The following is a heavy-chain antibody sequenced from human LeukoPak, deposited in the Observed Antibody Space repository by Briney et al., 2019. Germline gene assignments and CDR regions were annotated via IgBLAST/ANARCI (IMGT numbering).Heavy chain of an antibody. CDR3: ARRSNWFDP. CDR1: GGSFSSYY. CDR2: IYTSGST. J-gene: IGHJ5*02. Sequence: KSSETLTLTCTVSGGSFSSYYWSWIRQPAGKGLEWIGRIYTSGSTNYNPSLKRRVTMSVDTSKNQFSLKLSSVTAADTSVYYCARRSNWFDPWGQGTLVTVSS. V-gene: IGHV4-4*07.